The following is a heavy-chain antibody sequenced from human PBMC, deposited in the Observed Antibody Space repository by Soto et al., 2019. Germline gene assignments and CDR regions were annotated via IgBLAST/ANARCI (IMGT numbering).Heavy chain of an antibody. Sequence: GGSLRLSCAASGFTFSSYGMHWVRQAPGKGLEWVAVISYDGSNKYYADSVKGRFTISRDNSKNTLYLQMNSLRAEDTAVYYCAKWALWGGTTNYYYMDVWGKGTTVTVSS. V-gene: IGHV3-30*18. J-gene: IGHJ6*03. CDR1: GFTFSSYG. CDR2: ISYDGSNK. CDR3: AKWALWGGTTNYYYMDV. D-gene: IGHD1-7*01.